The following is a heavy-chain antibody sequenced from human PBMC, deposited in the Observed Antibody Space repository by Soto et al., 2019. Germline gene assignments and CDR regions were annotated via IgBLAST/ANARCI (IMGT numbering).Heavy chain of an antibody. Sequence: EVQLVESGGGLVQPGGSLRLSCAASGFTFSSYAITWVRQPPGKGLEWVSTVCGSGGSTYYADSVQGRFTISRDNYKNTVYLQMKSLRTEDTGVYYCAKDGGYRGNYGAKYSHHWGQGALCTVSS. D-gene: IGHD3-22*01. V-gene: IGHV3-23*04. CDR2: VCGSGGST. CDR3: AKDGGYRGNYGAKYSHH. CDR1: GFTFSSYA. J-gene: IGHJ1*01.